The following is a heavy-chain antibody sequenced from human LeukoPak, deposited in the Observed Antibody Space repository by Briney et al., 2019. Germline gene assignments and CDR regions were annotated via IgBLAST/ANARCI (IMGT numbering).Heavy chain of an antibody. J-gene: IGHJ3*02. V-gene: IGHV1-2*02. CDR3: ARDQMATSHDAFDI. D-gene: IGHD5-24*01. Sequence: ASVTVSCKASGYTFTGCYMHWVRQAPGQGLEWMGWINPNSGGTNYAQKFQGRVTMTRDTSISTAYMELSRLRSDDTAVYYCARDQMATSHDAFDIWGQGTMVTVSS. CDR2: INPNSGGT. CDR1: GYTFTGCY.